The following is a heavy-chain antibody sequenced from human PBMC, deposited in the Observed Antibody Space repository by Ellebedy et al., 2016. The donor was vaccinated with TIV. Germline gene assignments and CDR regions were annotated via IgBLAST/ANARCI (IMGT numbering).Heavy chain of an antibody. CDR3: ASERSGYDFDY. CDR2: IKQDGSEK. V-gene: IGHV3-7*01. Sequence: PGGSLRLSCAASGFTFSNYWMSWVRQAPGKGLEWVANIKQDGSEKYYADSVKGRFTVSRDNSKNTLFLQMNSLRTEDTAVYYCASERSGYDFDYWGQGTLVTVSA. D-gene: IGHD5-12*01. J-gene: IGHJ4*02. CDR1: GFTFSNYW.